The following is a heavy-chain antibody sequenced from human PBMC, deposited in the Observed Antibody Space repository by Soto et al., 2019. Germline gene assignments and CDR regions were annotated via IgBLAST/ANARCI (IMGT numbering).Heavy chain of an antibody. J-gene: IGHJ6*01. V-gene: IGHV1-18*04. CDR1: GYTFTSYG. CDR3: ARDTPLYYDCWSGYFSGYTLNHHYHGMYV. CDR2: ISAYNGNT. D-gene: IGHD3-3*01. Sequence: ASVKVSCKASGYTFTSYGISWLRQAPGQGLEWMGWISAYNGNTNYAQKLQGRVTMTTDTSTSTAYMELRSLRSDDTAVYYCARDTPLYYDCWSGYFSGYTLNHHYHGMYVWG.